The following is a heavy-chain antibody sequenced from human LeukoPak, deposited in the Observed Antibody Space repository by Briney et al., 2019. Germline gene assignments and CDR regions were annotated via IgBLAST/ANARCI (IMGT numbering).Heavy chain of an antibody. V-gene: IGHV1-69*05. CDR2: IIPIFGTA. J-gene: IGHJ5*02. CDR1: GGTFSSYA. Sequence: GASVKVSCKASGGTFSSYAISWVRQAPGQGLEWMGGIIPIFGTANYAQKFQGRVTITTDESTSTAYMELSSLRSEDTAVYYCATRVLVSRVVAATAINWFDPWGQGTLVTVSS. CDR3: ATRVLVSRVVAATAINWFDP. D-gene: IGHD2-15*01.